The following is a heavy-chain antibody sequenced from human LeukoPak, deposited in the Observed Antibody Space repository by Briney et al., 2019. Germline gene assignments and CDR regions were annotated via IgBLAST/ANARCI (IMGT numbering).Heavy chain of an antibody. CDR3: ARSPLGTHYYYMDV. V-gene: IGHV4-59*01. CDR1: GGSISTYY. Sequence: RPSETLSLTCTVSGGSISTYYWSWIRQSPGKGLEWIGYIYYSGSTYYNPSLKSRVTISVDTSKNQFSLKLTSVTAVDTAVYYCARSPLGTHYYYMDVWGKGTTVTVSS. CDR2: IYYSGST. D-gene: IGHD7-27*01. J-gene: IGHJ6*03.